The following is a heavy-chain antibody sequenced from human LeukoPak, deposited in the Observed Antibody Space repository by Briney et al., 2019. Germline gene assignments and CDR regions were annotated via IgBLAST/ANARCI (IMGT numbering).Heavy chain of an antibody. V-gene: IGHV4-34*01. D-gene: IGHD3-3*01. CDR3: ARGRYDFWSGYYGWFDP. CDR1: GGSFSGYY. Sequence: SETLSLTCAVYGGSFSGYYWSWIRQPPGKGLEWIGEINHSGSTNYNPSLKSRVTISVDTSKNQFSLKLSSVTAADTAVYYCARGRYDFWSGYYGWFDPWGQGTLVTVPS. J-gene: IGHJ5*02. CDR2: INHSGST.